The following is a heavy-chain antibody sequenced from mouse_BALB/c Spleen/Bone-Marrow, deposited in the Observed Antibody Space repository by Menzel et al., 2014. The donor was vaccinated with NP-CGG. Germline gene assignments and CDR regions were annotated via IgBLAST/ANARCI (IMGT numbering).Heavy chain of an antibody. D-gene: IGHD2-4*01. V-gene: IGHV1-69*01. Sequence: VQLQQSGAELVMPGASVKLSCKASGYTFTSYWMHWVKQRPGQGLEWIGEIDPSDSYTNYNQKFKGKATLTVDKSSSTAYMQLSSLTSEDSAVYYCARSRGYYDYWYFDVWGAGTTVTVSS. CDR2: IDPSDSYT. J-gene: IGHJ1*01. CDR3: ARSRGYYDYWYFDV. CDR1: GYTFTSYW.